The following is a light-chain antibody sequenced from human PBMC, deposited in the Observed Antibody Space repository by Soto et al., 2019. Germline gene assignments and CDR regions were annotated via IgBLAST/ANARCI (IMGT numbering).Light chain of an antibody. CDR2: GAS. CDR3: QQYSGLTLT. V-gene: IGKV3-20*01. CDR1: QSVSSNY. Sequence: EVVLTQSPGTLSLSPGERVTLSCRASQSVSSNYLAWYQHKTGQAPRLLLFGASNRATGLPDRFSGSVSGTDLTLIIRGLGPEDCALYYCQQYSGLTLTFRGGTKLDI. J-gene: IGKJ4*02.